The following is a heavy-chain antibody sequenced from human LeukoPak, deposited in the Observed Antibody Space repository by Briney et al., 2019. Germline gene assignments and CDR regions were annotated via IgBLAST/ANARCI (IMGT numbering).Heavy chain of an antibody. CDR3: ARGWWNYVS. D-gene: IGHD1-7*01. J-gene: IGHJ4*02. Sequence: PGGSLRLSCAASGLTCSDSYMTWIRQAPGKGLEWVSYISGSGTIMYYADSVKGRFTISRDNAKNSLFLQMNSLRAEDTAVYYCARGWWNYVSWGQGTLVTVSS. CDR1: GLTCSDSY. CDR2: ISGSGTIM. V-gene: IGHV3-11*04.